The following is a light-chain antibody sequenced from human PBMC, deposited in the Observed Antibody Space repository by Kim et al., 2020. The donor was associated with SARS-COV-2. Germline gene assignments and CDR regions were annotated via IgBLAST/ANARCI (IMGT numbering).Light chain of an antibody. J-gene: IGLJ3*02. CDR1: SSNIGAGYD. Sequence: QSVLTQPPSVSGSPGQTVTISCTGSSSNIGAGYDVHWYQQHPGTAPKLLIYGNNNRPSGVPDRFSGSKSGTSASLAITGLQAEDEADYYCQSYDSSLSGSGVFGGGTQLTVL. CDR2: GNN. V-gene: IGLV1-40*01. CDR3: QSYDSSLSGSGV.